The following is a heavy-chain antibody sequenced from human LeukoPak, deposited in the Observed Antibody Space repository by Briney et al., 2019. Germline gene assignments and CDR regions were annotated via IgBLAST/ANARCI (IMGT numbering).Heavy chain of an antibody. CDR3: ATTRDWFDP. J-gene: IGHJ5*02. CDR2: IYYSGST. Sequence: SETLSLACTVSGGSISSYYWSWIRQPPGKGLEWIGYIYYSGSTNYNPSLKSRVTISVDTSKNQFSLKLSSVTAADTAVYYCATTRDWFDPWGQGTLITVSS. V-gene: IGHV4-59*01. CDR1: GGSISSYY.